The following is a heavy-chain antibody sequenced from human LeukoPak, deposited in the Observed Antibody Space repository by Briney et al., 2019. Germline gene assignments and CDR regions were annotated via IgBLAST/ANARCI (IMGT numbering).Heavy chain of an antibody. CDR3: ARGISFHPYYYDSSGYYFDY. V-gene: IGHV4-4*07. CDR2: IYTSGST. D-gene: IGHD3-22*01. J-gene: IGHJ4*02. CDR1: GGSISSYY. Sequence: SETLSLTCTVSGGSISSYYWSWIRQPAGKGLEWIGRIYTSGSTNYNPSLKSRVTMSVDTSKNQFSLKLSSVTAADTAVYYCARGISFHPYYYDSSGYYFDYWGQGTLVTVSS.